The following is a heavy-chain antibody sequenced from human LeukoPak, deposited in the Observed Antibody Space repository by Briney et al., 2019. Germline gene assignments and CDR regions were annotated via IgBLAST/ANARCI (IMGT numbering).Heavy chain of an antibody. J-gene: IGHJ4*02. D-gene: IGHD6-13*01. Sequence: ASVKVSCKASGYTFTGYYMHWVRQAPGQGLEWMGWINPNSGATTYAQNFQGRVTMTRDTSTGTVYMELGRLMSDDTAVYFCARADPAAADFDYWGQGTLVTVSS. CDR3: ARADPAAADFDY. CDR1: GYTFTGYY. CDR2: INPNSGAT. V-gene: IGHV1-2*02.